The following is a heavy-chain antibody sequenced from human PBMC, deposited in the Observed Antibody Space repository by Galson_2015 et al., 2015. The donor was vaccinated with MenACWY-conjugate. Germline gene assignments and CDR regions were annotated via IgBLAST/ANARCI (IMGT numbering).Heavy chain of an antibody. CDR3: ARVALRWLQNDY. CDR1: GGSIRSSSYY. D-gene: IGHD5-24*01. CDR2: IYYSGST. Sequence: TLSLTCTVSGGSIRSSSYYWGWIRQPPGKGLEWIGSIYYSGSTYYNPSLKSRVTISVDTSKNQFSLKLSSVTAADTAVYYCARVALRWLQNDYWGQGTLVTVSS. J-gene: IGHJ4*02. V-gene: IGHV4-39*07.